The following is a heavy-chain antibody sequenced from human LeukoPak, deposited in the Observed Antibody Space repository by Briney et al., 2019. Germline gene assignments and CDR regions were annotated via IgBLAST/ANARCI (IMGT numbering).Heavy chain of an antibody. CDR3: ATLEMATQYAFDI. CDR1: GGSISSSSYY. J-gene: IGHJ3*02. V-gene: IGHV4-39*01. Sequence: SETLSLTCTVSGGSISSSSYYWGWIRQPPGKGLEWIGSIYYSGSTYYNPSLKSRVTISVDTSKNQFSLKLSSVTAADTAVYYCATLEMATQYAFDIWGQGTMATVSS. CDR2: IYYSGST. D-gene: IGHD5-24*01.